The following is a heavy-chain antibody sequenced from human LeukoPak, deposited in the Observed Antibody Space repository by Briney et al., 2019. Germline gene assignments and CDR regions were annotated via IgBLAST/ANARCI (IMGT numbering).Heavy chain of an antibody. CDR3: ARDRRPHDAFDI. CDR1: GFTFSSYS. J-gene: IGHJ3*02. V-gene: IGHV3-48*01. Sequence: AGGSLRLSCAASGFTFSSYSMNWVRQAPGKGLEWVSYISSSSSTIYYADSVKGRFTISRDNAKNSLYLQMNSLRAEDTAVYYCARDRRPHDAFDIWGQGIMVTVSS. CDR2: ISSSSSTI.